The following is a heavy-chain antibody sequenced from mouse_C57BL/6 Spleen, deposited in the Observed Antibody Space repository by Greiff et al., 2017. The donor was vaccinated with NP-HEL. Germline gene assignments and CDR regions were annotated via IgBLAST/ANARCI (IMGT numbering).Heavy chain of an antibody. CDR3: ARSGTTVVGDYAMDY. D-gene: IGHD1-1*01. J-gene: IGHJ4*01. CDR2: IYPRSGNT. Sequence: VQLQQSGAELARPGASVKLSCKASGYTFTSYGISWVKQRTGQGLEWIGEIYPRSGNTYYKEKVKGKATLTADKSTSTAYMELRNLASEDSAVYFCARSGTTVVGDYAMDYWGQGTSVTVSS. CDR1: GYTFTSYG. V-gene: IGHV1-81*01.